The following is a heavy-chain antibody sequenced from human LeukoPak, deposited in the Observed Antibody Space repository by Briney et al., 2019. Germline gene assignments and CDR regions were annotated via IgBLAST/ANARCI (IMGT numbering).Heavy chain of an antibody. CDR2: INPNSGGT. V-gene: IGHV1-2*02. D-gene: IGHD6-13*01. CDR1: GYTFTGYY. J-gene: IGHJ4*02. CDR3: ARVSRIAAAGTQLDY. Sequence: ASVKVSCKASGYTFTGYYMHWVRQAPGQGLEWVGWINPNSGGTNYAQKFQGRVTMTRDTSISTAYMELSRLRSDDTAVYYCARVSRIAAAGTQLDYWGQGTLVTVSS.